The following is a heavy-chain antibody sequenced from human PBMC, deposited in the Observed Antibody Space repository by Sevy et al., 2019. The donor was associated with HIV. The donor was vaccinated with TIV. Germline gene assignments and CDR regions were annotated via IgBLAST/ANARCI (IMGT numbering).Heavy chain of an antibody. D-gene: IGHD2-2*01. CDR1: GGTFSSYA. V-gene: IGHV1-69*13. CDR2: IIPIFGTA. Sequence: ASVKVSCKASGGTFSSYAISWVRQAPGQGLEWMGGIIPIFGTANYAQKFQGRVTITADASTSTAYMELSSLRSEDTAVYYYARGRFFSSLGGSTNYYYYGMDVWGQGTTITVSS. CDR3: ARGRFFSSLGGSTNYYYYGMDV. J-gene: IGHJ6*02.